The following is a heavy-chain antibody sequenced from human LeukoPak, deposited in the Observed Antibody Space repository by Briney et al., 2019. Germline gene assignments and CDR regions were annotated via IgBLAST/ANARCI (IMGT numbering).Heavy chain of an antibody. D-gene: IGHD2-2*01. CDR2: ISGSGGST. CDR1: GFTFSSYA. Sequence: GGSLRLSCAASGFTFSSYAMSWVRQAPGKGLEWVSAISGSGGSTYYAVSVKGRFTISRDNSKNTLYLQMNSLRAEDTAVYYCAKGSPNIVVVPAAYWGPGTLVTVSS. V-gene: IGHV3-23*01. J-gene: IGHJ4*02. CDR3: AKGSPNIVVVPAAY.